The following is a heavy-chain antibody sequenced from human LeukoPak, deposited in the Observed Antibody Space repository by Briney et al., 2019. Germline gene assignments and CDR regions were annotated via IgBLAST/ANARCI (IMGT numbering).Heavy chain of an antibody. D-gene: IGHD3-10*01. CDR3: ARVQYYYGSGSVTTSYYFDY. V-gene: IGHV3-21*01. CDR2: ISSSSSYI. J-gene: IGHJ4*02. CDR1: GFTFSSYS. Sequence: PGGSLRLSCAASGFTFSSYSMNWVRQAPGKGLEWVSSISSSSSYIYYADSVKGRFTISRDNAKNSLYLQMNSLRAEDTAVYYCARVQYYYGSGSVTTSYYFDYWGQGTLVTVSS.